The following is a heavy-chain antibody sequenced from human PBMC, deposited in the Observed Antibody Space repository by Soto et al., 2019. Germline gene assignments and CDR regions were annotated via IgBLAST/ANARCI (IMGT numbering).Heavy chain of an antibody. CDR1: GYTFTSYD. CDR3: ARWPDGYYYYGMDF. Sequence: QVQLVQSGAEVKKPGASVKVSCKASGYTFTSYDINWVRQATGQGLEWMGWMNPNSGNTGYAQKYQGRVTMTRNTSISTAYMELSSLRSEDTAVYYCARWPDGYYYYGMDFWGQGTTVTVSS. V-gene: IGHV1-8*01. J-gene: IGHJ6*02. CDR2: MNPNSGNT.